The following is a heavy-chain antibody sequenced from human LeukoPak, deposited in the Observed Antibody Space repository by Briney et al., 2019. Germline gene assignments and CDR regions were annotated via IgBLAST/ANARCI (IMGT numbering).Heavy chain of an antibody. J-gene: IGHJ4*02. Sequence: SQTLSLTCAIFGDSVSSNSAAWNWIRQSPSRGLEWLGRTYYRSKWYNAYAVSVKSRITINPDTSKNQFSLQLNSVTPEDTAVYYCARDRSSSWYGSFDYWGQGTLVTVSS. CDR1: GDSVSSNSAA. D-gene: IGHD6-13*01. CDR2: TYYRSKWYN. V-gene: IGHV6-1*01. CDR3: ARDRSSSWYGSFDY.